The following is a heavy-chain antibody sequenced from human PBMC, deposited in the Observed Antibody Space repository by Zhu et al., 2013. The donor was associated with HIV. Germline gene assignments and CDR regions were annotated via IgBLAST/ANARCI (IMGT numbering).Heavy chain of an antibody. J-gene: IGHJ3*02. Sequence: QGQLVQSAAAVEEPGATLRVSCRAFGDTLRDSDVHWVRQATGQGLEWMGWMNPYSGNSGYAQNFQGRITMTRDTSITTAFLEVTSLTSDDTAFYYCTRSLGYCHGTACQSDAFDIWGQGTLVSVSS. CDR2: MNPYSGNS. CDR3: TRSLGYCHGTACQSDAFDI. D-gene: IGHD2-15*01. V-gene: IGHV1-8*01. CDR1: GDTLRDSD.